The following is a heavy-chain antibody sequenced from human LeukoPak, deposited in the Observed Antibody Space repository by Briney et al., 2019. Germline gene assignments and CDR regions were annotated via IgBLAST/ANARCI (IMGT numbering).Heavy chain of an antibody. V-gene: IGHV4-59*01. J-gene: IGHJ3*02. CDR2: IYYSGST. D-gene: IGHD3-22*01. CDR1: GGSISSYY. CDR3: ARVSDSSGFDAFDI. Sequence: SETLSLTCTVSGGSISSYYWSWIRQPPGKGLEWIGYIYYSGSTNYNPSLKSRVTISVDTSKNQFSLKLSSVTAADTAVYYCARVSDSSGFDAFDIWGQGRMVTVSS.